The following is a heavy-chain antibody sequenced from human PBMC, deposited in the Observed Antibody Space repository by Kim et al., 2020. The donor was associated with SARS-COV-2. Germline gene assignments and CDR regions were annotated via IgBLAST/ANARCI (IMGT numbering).Heavy chain of an antibody. CDR2: INPNSGGT. D-gene: IGHD1-1*01. CDR1: GYTFTGYY. Sequence: ASVKVSCKASGYTFTGYYMHWVRQAPGQGLEWMGWINPNSGGTNYAQKFQGRVTMTRDTSISTAYMELSRLRSDDTAVYYCARDLHNWINKAFDIWGQGTMVTVSS. CDR3: ARDLHNWINKAFDI. V-gene: IGHV1-2*02. J-gene: IGHJ3*02.